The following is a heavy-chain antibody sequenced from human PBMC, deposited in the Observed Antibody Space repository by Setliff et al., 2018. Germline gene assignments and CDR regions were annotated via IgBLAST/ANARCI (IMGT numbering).Heavy chain of an antibody. V-gene: IGHV4-38-2*02. Sequence: PSETLSLTCNVSGDSISAASIMAWIRQPPGKGLEWIGHIFLTGSTDYDPSFRSRATISLDTSKNQFSLSLTSVTAEDTAVYYCARMSGFLYMDVWGKGTTVTVSS. J-gene: IGHJ6*03. D-gene: IGHD3-3*01. CDR2: IFLTGST. CDR3: ARMSGFLYMDV. CDR1: GDSISAASI.